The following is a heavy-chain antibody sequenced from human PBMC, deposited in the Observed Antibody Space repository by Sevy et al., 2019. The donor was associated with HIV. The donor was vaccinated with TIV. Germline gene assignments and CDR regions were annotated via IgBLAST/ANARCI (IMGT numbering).Heavy chain of an antibody. J-gene: IGHJ4*02. D-gene: IGHD2-15*01. CDR2: IYSSGNT. Sequence: SETLSLTCTVSNDSVSSGTFHWSWIRQPPQKGLEWIGYIYSSGNTNYNPSLKSRVTISVDTSKKQFSLRLNSVTAADTPVYYCARLRWPEAHFDYWGQGTLVTVSS. CDR3: ARLRWPEAHFDY. V-gene: IGHV4-61*01. CDR1: NDSVSSGTFH.